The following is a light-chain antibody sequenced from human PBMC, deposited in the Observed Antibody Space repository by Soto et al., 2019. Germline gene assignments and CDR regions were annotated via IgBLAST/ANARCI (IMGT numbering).Light chain of an antibody. J-gene: IGLJ1*01. V-gene: IGLV2-14*03. CDR2: EVS. CDR1: SSDVGGYNF. CDR3: SSYTTSSTVV. Sequence: QSVLTQPASVFGSPGQSITISCTGTSSDVGGYNFVSWYQQHPGKAPKLMIYEVSNRPSGVSNRFSGSKSGNTASLTISGLQPEDEAHYYCSSYTTSSTVVFGTGTKVTVL.